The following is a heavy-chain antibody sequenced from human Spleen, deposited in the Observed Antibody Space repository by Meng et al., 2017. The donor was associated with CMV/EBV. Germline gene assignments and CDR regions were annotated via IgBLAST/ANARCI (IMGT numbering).Heavy chain of an antibody. Sequence: SETLSLTCVISGDNVSSNSAAWNWIRQSPSRGLEWLGRTFYRSEWYFDYEVSVKSRISIKADISKNQFSLQLNSVTPEDTALYYCARVGNSGSYFRSLGTFDIWGQGTMVTVSS. CDR1: GDNVSSNSAA. CDR2: TFYRSEWYF. V-gene: IGHV6-1*01. J-gene: IGHJ3*02. CDR3: ARVGNSGSYFRSLGTFDI. D-gene: IGHD1-26*01.